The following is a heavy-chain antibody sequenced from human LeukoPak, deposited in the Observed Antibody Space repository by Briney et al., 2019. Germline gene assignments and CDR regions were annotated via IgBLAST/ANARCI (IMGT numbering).Heavy chain of an antibody. J-gene: IGHJ5*02. CDR2: ISGSGGST. Sequence: PGGSLRLSCAASGFTFSSYAMSWVRQAPGKGLEWVSAISGSGGSTYYADSVKGRFTISRDNSKNTLYLQMNSLRAEDTAVYYCAKDREHRGYSYGLYNWFDPWGQGTLVTVSS. V-gene: IGHV3-23*01. D-gene: IGHD5-18*01. CDR3: AKDREHRGYSYGLYNWFDP. CDR1: GFTFSSYA.